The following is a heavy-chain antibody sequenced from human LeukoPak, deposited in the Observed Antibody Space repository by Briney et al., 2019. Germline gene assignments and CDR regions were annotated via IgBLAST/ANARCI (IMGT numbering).Heavy chain of an antibody. CDR3: AKDRDYYDGSGYSGYYFDY. CDR2: ISYDGSNK. J-gene: IGHJ4*02. V-gene: IGHV3-30*18. CDR1: GFTFSSYG. D-gene: IGHD3-22*01. Sequence: PGGSLRLSCAASGFTFSSYGMHWVRQAPGKGLEWVAVISYDGSNKYYADSVKGRFTISRDNSKNTLYLQMNSLRAEDTAVYYCAKDRDYYDGSGYSGYYFDYWGQGTLVTVSS.